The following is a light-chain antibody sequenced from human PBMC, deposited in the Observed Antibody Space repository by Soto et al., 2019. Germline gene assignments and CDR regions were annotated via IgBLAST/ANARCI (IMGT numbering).Light chain of an antibody. CDR3: AAWDDSLNGYV. V-gene: IGLV1-36*01. CDR2: YDD. J-gene: IGLJ1*01. Sequence: QSALTQPPSVSEAPRQRVTISCSGSSSDIGNNAVNWYQQLPGKAPKLLIYYDDLLPSGVSDRFSGSKSGTSASLAISGLQSEEEADYYCAAWDDSLNGYVFGTGTKVTVL. CDR1: SSDIGNNA.